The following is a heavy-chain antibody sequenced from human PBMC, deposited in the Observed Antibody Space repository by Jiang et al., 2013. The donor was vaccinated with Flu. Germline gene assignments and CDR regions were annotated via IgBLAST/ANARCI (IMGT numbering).Heavy chain of an antibody. J-gene: IGHJ4*02. V-gene: IGHV3-21*01. Sequence: EVQLLESGGGLVKPGGSLRLSCAASGFTFSSYSMNWVRQAPGKGLEWVSSISSSSSYIYYADSVKGRFTISRDNAKNSLYLQMNSLRAEDTAVYYCARYSYDFWSGYYFDYWAREPWSPSPQ. CDR3: ARYSYDFWSGYYFDY. D-gene: IGHD3-3*01. CDR1: GFTFSSYS. CDR2: ISSSSSYI.